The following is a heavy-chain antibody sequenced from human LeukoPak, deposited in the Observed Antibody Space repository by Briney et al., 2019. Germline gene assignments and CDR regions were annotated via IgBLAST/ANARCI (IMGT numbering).Heavy chain of an antibody. CDR3: ASDHWSYGGGFDI. D-gene: IGHD4-23*01. J-gene: IGHJ3*02. CDR2: NSGSGGNT. V-gene: IGHV3-23*01. Sequence: GGSLRLSCAVSGFTFSSYGMSWVRQAPGKGPEWVSGNSGSGGNTYYADSVKGRFTISRDNAKNSLYLQMNSLRAEDTAVYYCASDHWSYGGGFDIWGQGTMVTVSS. CDR1: GFTFSSYG.